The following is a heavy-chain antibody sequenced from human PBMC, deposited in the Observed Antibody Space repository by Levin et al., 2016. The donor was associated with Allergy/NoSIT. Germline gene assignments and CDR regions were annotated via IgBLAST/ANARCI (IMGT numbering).Heavy chain of an antibody. Sequence: ASVKVSCKASGYTFTDYYVHWVRQAPGQGLEWMGWINPHSGGTNYAQKFQGRVTMARDTSINTAYMELSRLRSDDTAVYFCARDIERASDQSSDWFGYFDYWGQGTLVTVSS. CDR2: INPHSGGT. J-gene: IGHJ4*02. CDR1: GYTFTDYY. V-gene: IGHV1-2*02. D-gene: IGHD3-9*01. CDR3: ARDIERASDQSSDWFGYFDY.